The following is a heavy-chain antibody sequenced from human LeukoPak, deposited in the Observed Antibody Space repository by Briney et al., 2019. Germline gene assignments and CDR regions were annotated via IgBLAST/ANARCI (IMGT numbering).Heavy chain of an antibody. Sequence: GGSLRLSCAASGFSLSAFWMAWVRQAPGKGLEWVAHIKEDGTAKYYVVSVKGRFTISKDDGKNSLYLYMSTLSAEDTAVYYCVRGGWELDYWGQGTLVTVSS. V-gene: IGHV3-7*01. D-gene: IGHD1-26*01. CDR3: VRGGWELDY. CDR2: IKEDGTAK. J-gene: IGHJ4*02. CDR1: GFSLSAFW.